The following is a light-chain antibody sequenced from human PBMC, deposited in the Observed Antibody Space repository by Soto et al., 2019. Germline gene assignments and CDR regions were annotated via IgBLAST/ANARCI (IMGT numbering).Light chain of an antibody. CDR2: DAS. V-gene: IGKV3-11*01. CDR1: QTVSTNY. Sequence: EIVFTQSQGTLSLSPGERATLSYRASQTVSTNYLAWYQQKPGQAPRFLIYDASNRATGIPARFSGSGSGTDFTLTISSLEPEDFAVYYCQQRSNWPSITFGQGTRLEIK. J-gene: IGKJ5*01. CDR3: QQRSNWPSIT.